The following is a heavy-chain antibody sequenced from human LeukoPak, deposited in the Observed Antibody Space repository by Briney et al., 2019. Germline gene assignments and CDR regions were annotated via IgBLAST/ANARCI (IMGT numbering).Heavy chain of an antibody. D-gene: IGHD4-17*01. CDR3: ARGVGGDYGGLYYFDY. V-gene: IGHV3-30-3*01. Sequence: GRSLRLSCAASGFTFSSYAMHWVRQAPGKGLEWVAVISYDGSNKYYADSVKGRFTISRDNSKNTLYLQMNSLRAEDTAVYYCARGVGGDYGGLYYFDYWGQGTLVTVSS. CDR2: ISYDGSNK. CDR1: GFTFSSYA. J-gene: IGHJ4*02.